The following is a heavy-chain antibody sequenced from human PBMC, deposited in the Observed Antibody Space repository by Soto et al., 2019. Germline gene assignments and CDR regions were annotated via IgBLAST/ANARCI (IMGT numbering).Heavy chain of an antibody. V-gene: IGHV3-15*07. CDR3: TTEDPTLAYCGGDCSPSYFDY. D-gene: IGHD2-21*02. CDR1: GFTFSNAW. J-gene: IGHJ4*02. Sequence: EVQLVESGGGLVKPGGSLRLSCAASGFTFSNAWMNWVRQAPGKGLEWVGRIKSKTDGGTTDYAAPVKGRFTISRDDSKNTRYLQMNSLKTEDTAVYYCTTEDPTLAYCGGDCSPSYFDYWGQGTLVTVSS. CDR2: IKSKTDGGTT.